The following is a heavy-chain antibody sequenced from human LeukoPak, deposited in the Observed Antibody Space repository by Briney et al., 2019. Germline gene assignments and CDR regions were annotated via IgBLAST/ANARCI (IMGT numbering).Heavy chain of an antibody. Sequence: ASVKVSCKVSGYTFTGYYMHWVRQAPGQGLESMGWINPNSGGTNYAQKFQGRVTMTRDTSISTAYMELSRLRSDDTAVYYCARWNTRNSYYYYYMDVWGKGTTVTVSS. J-gene: IGHJ6*03. CDR1: GYTFTGYY. CDR3: ARWNTRNSYYYYYMDV. V-gene: IGHV1-2*02. D-gene: IGHD1-1*01. CDR2: INPNSGGT.